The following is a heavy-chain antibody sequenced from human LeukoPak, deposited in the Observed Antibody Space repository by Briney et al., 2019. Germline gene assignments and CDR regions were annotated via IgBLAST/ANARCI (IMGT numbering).Heavy chain of an antibody. CDR2: IIPIIGTA. V-gene: IGHV1-69*13. CDR3: ARDVVGSYGTKALDD. J-gene: IGHJ4*02. Sequence: ASVKVSCKASGGTFSSYLISWVRQAPGQGLEWMGGIIPIIGTADYTQKFQDRVTITADDSTPTAYMELRSLRSDDTAIYYCARDVVGSYGTKALDDWGQGTLVIVSA. D-gene: IGHD2-21*01. CDR1: GGTFSSYL.